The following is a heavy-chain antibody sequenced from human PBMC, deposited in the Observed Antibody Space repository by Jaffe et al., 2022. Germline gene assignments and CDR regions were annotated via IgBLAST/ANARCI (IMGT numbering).Heavy chain of an antibody. CDR1: GFTFDDYA. D-gene: IGHD3-22*01. J-gene: IGHJ4*02. CDR3: AKDYDSSGYYSNAGYFDY. CDR2: ISWDGGST. Sequence: EVQLVESGGVVVQPGGSLRLSCAASGFTFDDYAMHWVRQAPGKGLEWVSLISWDGGSTYYADSVKGRFTISRDNSKNSLYLQMNSLRAEDTALYYCAKDYDSSGYYSNAGYFDYWGQGTLVTVSS. V-gene: IGHV3-43D*04.